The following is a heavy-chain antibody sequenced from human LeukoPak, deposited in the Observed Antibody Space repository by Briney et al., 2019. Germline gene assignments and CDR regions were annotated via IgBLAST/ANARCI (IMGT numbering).Heavy chain of an antibody. CDR2: IKQDGSEK. J-gene: IGHJ4*02. V-gene: IGHV3-7*01. Sequence: GGSLRLSCAASGFTFSSYWMSWVRQAPGKGLEWVANIKQDGSEKYYVDSVKGRFTISRDNAKNSLYLQMNSLRAEDTAVYYCARDVVVPAARMAYFDYWGQRTLVTVSS. CDR1: GFTFSSYW. D-gene: IGHD2-2*01. CDR3: ARDVVVPAARMAYFDY.